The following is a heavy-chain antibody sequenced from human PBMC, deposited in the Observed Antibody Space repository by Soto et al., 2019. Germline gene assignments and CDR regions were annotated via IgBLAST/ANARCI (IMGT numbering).Heavy chain of an antibody. Sequence: PGGSLRLSCAASGFTFSSYWMSWVRQAPGKGLEWVANINQGGSEKYYVDSVKGRFTISRDNAKNSLYLQMNSLRAEDTAVYYCARDQRLLWFGELSAFDYWGQGTLVTVSS. CDR1: GFTFSSYW. CDR2: INQGGSEK. V-gene: IGHV3-7*01. D-gene: IGHD3-10*01. J-gene: IGHJ4*02. CDR3: ARDQRLLWFGELSAFDY.